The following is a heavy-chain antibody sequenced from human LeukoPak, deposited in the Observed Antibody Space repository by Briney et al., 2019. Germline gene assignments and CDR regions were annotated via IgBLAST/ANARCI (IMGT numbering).Heavy chain of an antibody. CDR2: INPNSGGT. Sequence: ASVKVSCKASGYTFTGYYMHWVRQAPGQGLEWMGWINPNSGGTNYAQKFQGRVTMTRDTSISTAYMELSRLRSDDTAVYYCARGVFLNDFWSGTVDYWGQGTLVIVSS. J-gene: IGHJ4*02. CDR1: GYTFTGYY. D-gene: IGHD3-3*01. CDR3: ARGVFLNDFWSGTVDY. V-gene: IGHV1-2*02.